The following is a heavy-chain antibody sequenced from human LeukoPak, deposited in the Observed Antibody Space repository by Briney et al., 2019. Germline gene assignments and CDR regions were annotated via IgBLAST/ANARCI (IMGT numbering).Heavy chain of an antibody. Sequence: GGSLRLSCAASGFTFSSYVMNWVRQAPGKGLEWVSVIYSGGSTYYADSVKGRFTISRDNSKNTLYLQMNSLRAEDTAVYYCARDRLYSSSSEDYWGQGTLVTVSS. D-gene: IGHD6-6*01. CDR1: GFTFSSYV. V-gene: IGHV3-23*03. J-gene: IGHJ4*02. CDR3: ARDRLYSSSSEDY. CDR2: IYSGGST.